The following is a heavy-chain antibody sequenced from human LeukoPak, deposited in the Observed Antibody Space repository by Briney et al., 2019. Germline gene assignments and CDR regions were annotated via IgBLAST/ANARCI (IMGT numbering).Heavy chain of an antibody. CDR2: IIPIFGTA. V-gene: IGHV1-69*05. Sequence: GASVKASCKASGGTFSSYAISWVRQAPGQGLEWMGRIIPIFGTANYAQKFQGGVTITTDESTSTAYMELSSLRSEDTAVYYCARDPPQDSYLAIWGQGTLVTVSS. D-gene: IGHD5-18*01. CDR3: ARDPPQDSYLAI. CDR1: GGTFSSYA. J-gene: IGHJ4*02.